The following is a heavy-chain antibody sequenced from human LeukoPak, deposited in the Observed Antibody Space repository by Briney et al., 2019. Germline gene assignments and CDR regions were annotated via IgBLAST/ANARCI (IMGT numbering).Heavy chain of an antibody. V-gene: IGHV3-48*03. D-gene: IGHD1-26*01. CDR3: ARDKGGSYILDY. CDR2: ISSSGSTI. CDR1: GFTFSSYE. J-gene: IGHJ4*02. Sequence: PGGSLRLSCAASGFTFSSYEMNWVRQAPGKGLEWVAYISSSGSTIYHADSVKGRFTISRDNAKNSLYLQMNSLRAEDTAVYYCARDKGGSYILDYWGQGTLVTVSS.